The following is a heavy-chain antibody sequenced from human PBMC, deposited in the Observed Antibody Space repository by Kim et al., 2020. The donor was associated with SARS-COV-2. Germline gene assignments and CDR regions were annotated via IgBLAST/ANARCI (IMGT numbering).Heavy chain of an antibody. CDR2: IWYDGSNK. CDR1: GFTFSSYA. D-gene: IGHD1-26*01. Sequence: GGSLRLSCAASGFTFSSYAMHWVRQAPGKGLEWVAVIWYDGSNKYYADSVKGRFTISRDNSKNTLYLQMNSLRAEDTAVYYCAKGVGAIHTWGQGTLVTVSS. V-gene: IGHV3-33*06. CDR3: AKGVGAIHT. J-gene: IGHJ4*02.